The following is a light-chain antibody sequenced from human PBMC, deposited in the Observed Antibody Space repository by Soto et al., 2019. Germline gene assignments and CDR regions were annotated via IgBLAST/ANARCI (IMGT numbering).Light chain of an antibody. CDR1: QRVSSY. CDR3: QQRSNWPLT. CDR2: DAS. J-gene: IGKJ4*01. Sequence: EIVLTQSPATLSLSPGERATLSCRASQRVSSYLACYQQKPGQAPRRLIYDASNRATGIPARFSGSVSGTDFTLTISILEPEDFAVYYCQQRSNWPLTFVGGTKVEIK. V-gene: IGKV3-11*01.